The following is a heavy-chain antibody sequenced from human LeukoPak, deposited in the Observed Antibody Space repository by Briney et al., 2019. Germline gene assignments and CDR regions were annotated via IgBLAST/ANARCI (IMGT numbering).Heavy chain of an antibody. CDR1: GYTFTRNY. V-gene: IGHV1-46*01. Sequence: GASVTVSFKASGYTFTRNYIHWVRQAPGQGLEWMGMIYPRDGSTSYAQKFQGRVTVTRDTSTSTVHMELSGLRSEDTAVYYCARDQEGFDYWGQGTLVTVSS. J-gene: IGHJ4*02. CDR2: IYPRDGST. CDR3: ARDQEGFDY.